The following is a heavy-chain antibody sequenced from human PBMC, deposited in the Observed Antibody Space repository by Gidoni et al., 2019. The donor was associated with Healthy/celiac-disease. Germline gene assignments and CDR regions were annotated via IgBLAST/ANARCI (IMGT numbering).Heavy chain of an antibody. CDR3: ARDQGKGDFDY. CDR1: GLTFSSYA. Sequence: QVQLVQSGAEVKKPGSSLNVPCKASGLTFSSYALSWVRQAPGQGLEWMGRIIPILGIANYAQKLQGRVTNTADKSTSTAYMELSSLGSEDTAVYYCARDQGKGDFDYWGQGTLVTVSS. V-gene: IGHV1-69*04. CDR2: IIPILGIA. J-gene: IGHJ4*02.